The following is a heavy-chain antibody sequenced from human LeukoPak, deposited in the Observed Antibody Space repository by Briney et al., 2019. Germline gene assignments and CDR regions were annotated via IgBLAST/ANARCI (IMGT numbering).Heavy chain of an antibody. CDR2: ISTYNGDT. J-gene: IGHJ4*02. Sequence: ASVKVSCKASGYTFTSYGISWVRQAPGQGLEWMGWISTYNGDTNYAQKLQGRVTMTTDTSTSTAYMELRSLRSDDTAVYYCAREGLGELTLDYWGQGTLVTVSS. D-gene: IGHD3-16*01. CDR1: GYTFTSYG. CDR3: AREGLGELTLDY. V-gene: IGHV1-18*01.